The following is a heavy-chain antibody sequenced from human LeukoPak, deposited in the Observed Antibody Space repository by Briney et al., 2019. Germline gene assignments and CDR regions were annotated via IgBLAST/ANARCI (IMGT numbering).Heavy chain of an antibody. CDR3: ARSGNYVWGSNLY. V-gene: IGHV3-21*04. D-gene: IGHD3-16*02. CDR2: ISSSSSYI. J-gene: IGHJ4*02. Sequence: TPGGSLRLSCAASGFTFSSYSMNWVRQAPGKGLEWVSSISSSSSYIYYADSVKGRFTISRDNAKNSLYLQMNDLRDEDTAVYYCARSGNYVWGSNLYWGRGTLVTVSS. CDR1: GFTFSSYS.